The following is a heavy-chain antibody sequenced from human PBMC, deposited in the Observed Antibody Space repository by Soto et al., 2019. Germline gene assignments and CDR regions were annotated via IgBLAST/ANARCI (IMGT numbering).Heavy chain of an antibody. Sequence: SETLSLTCAVYGGSFSGYYWSWIRQPPGKGLEWIGEINHSGSTNYNPSLKSRVTISVDTSKNQFSLKLSSVTAADTAVYYCARGLVVVPAAMNGYFDYWGQGTLVTVSS. CDR3: ARGLVVVPAAMNGYFDY. J-gene: IGHJ4*02. V-gene: IGHV4-34*01. D-gene: IGHD2-2*01. CDR1: GGSFSGYY. CDR2: INHSGST.